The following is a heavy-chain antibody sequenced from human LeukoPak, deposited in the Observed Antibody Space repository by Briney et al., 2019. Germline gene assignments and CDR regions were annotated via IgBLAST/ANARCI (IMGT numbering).Heavy chain of an antibody. V-gene: IGHV4-61*02. J-gene: IGHJ3*02. D-gene: IGHD5-24*01. CDR2: IYTSGST. Sequence: PLETLSLTCTVSGGSISSGSYYWSWIRQPAGKGLEWIGRIYTSGSTNYNPSLKSRVTISVDTSKNQFYLKLSSVSAADTAVYYCARWVPGIATPSDAFDIWGQGTMVTVSS. CDR1: GGSISSGSYY. CDR3: ARWVPGIATPSDAFDI.